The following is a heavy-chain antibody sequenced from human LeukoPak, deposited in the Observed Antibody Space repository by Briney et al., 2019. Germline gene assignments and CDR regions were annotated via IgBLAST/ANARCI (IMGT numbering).Heavy chain of an antibody. V-gene: IGHV4-59*01. CDR1: GGSISSYY. D-gene: IGHD3-10*01. Sequence: PSETLSLTCNVSGGSISSYYWSWIRQPPGKGLEWIGYIYYSGSTNYNPSLKSRVTISVDTSKNQFSLKLSSVTAADTAVYYCARSGPYYPFDYWGQGTLVTVSS. CDR3: ARSGPYYPFDY. CDR2: IYYSGST. J-gene: IGHJ4*02.